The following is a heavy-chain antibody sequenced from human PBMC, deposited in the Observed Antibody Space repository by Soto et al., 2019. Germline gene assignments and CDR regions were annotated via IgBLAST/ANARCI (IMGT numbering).Heavy chain of an antibody. Sequence: SETLSLSCTVSGVSISNSSYYWGWIRRPPGKGLEWIGTIYYSGITYYNPSLKSRVTISVDTSKNQFSLKLTSVTAADTAVYYCARHGSNWGQGTLVTVSS. V-gene: IGHV4-39*01. J-gene: IGHJ4*02. CDR3: ARHGSN. CDR1: GVSISNSSYY. CDR2: IYYSGIT.